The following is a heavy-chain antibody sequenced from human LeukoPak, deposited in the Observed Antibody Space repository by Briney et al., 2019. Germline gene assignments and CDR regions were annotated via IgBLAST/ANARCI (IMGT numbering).Heavy chain of an antibody. J-gene: IGHJ4*02. CDR1: GYTFTSYW. Sequence: TGESLKISCQSSGYTFTSYWISWVRQMPRKGLEWMGRIDPSDSYTNYSPSFQGHVTISADKSISTAYLQWTSLKASDTAMYYCARHGVGSSTDDYWGQGTLVTVSS. D-gene: IGHD1-26*01. CDR2: IDPSDSYT. CDR3: ARHGVGSSTDDY. V-gene: IGHV5-10-1*01.